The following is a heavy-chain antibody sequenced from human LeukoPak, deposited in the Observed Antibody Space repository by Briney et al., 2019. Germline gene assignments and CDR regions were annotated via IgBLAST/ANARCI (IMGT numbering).Heavy chain of an antibody. CDR3: ARDDGAYCGGDCYGAFDI. V-gene: IGHV4-59*01. CDR2: IYYSGST. J-gene: IGHJ3*02. D-gene: IGHD2-21*02. Sequence: SETLSLTCTVSGGSISSYYWSWIRQPPGKGLEWIGYIYYSGSTNYNPSLKSRVTISVDTSKSQFSLKLSSVTAADTAVYYCARDDGAYCGGDCYGAFDIWGQGTMVTVSS. CDR1: GGSISSYY.